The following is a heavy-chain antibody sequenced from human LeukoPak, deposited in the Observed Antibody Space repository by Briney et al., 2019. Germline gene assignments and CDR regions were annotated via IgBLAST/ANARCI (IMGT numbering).Heavy chain of an antibody. J-gene: IGHJ4*02. CDR2: INHSGST. V-gene: IGHV4-34*01. CDR1: GGSFSGYY. D-gene: IGHD6-13*01. Sequence: PSETLSLTCVVYGGSFSGYYWSWIRQPPGKGLEWIGEINHSGSTNYNPSLKSRVTISVDTSKNQFSLKLSSVTAADTAVYYCARGMGIAAAGGNFDYWGQGTLVTVSS. CDR3: ARGMGIAAAGGNFDY.